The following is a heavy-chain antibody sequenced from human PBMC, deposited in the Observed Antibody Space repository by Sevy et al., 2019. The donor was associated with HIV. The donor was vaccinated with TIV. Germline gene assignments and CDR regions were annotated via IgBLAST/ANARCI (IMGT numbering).Heavy chain of an antibody. Sequence: GGSLRLSCAASGFTFSSYAMSWVRQAPGKGLEWVSAISGSGGSTYYADSVKGRFTISRDNSKNTLYLQMNSLRAEDTAVYYCAKDMVYCSGGSCYAYYYYGMDVWCQGTTVTVSS. V-gene: IGHV3-23*01. D-gene: IGHD2-15*01. J-gene: IGHJ6*02. CDR1: GFTFSSYA. CDR2: ISGSGGST. CDR3: AKDMVYCSGGSCYAYYYYGMDV.